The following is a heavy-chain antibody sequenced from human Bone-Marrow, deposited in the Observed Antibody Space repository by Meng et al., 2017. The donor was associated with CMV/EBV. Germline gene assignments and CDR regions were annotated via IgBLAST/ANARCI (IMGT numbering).Heavy chain of an antibody. Sequence: ASVKVSCKASGYTFTSYDINWVRQATGQGLEWMGWINPNSGGTNYAQKFQGRVTMTRDTSISTAYMELSRLRSDDTAVYYCARVWRYYYDYWGQGTLVTVSS. V-gene: IGHV1-2*02. J-gene: IGHJ4*02. CDR2: INPNSGGT. D-gene: IGHD1-1*01. CDR1: GYTFTSYD. CDR3: ARVWRYYYDY.